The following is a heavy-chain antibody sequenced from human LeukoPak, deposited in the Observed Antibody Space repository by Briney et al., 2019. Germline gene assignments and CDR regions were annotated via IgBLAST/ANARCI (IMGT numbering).Heavy chain of an antibody. CDR2: IYTSGST. CDR3: ARCAYCSGTSCCLGAFDY. CDR1: GGSISSYY. Sequence: PSETLSLTCTVSGGSISSYYWSWIRQPAGKGLEWIGRIYTSGSTYYNPSLKSRVTMSVDASKNQFSLKLSSVTAADTAVYYCARCAYCSGTSCCLGAFDYWGQGTLVTVSS. J-gene: IGHJ4*02. V-gene: IGHV4-4*07. D-gene: IGHD2-2*01.